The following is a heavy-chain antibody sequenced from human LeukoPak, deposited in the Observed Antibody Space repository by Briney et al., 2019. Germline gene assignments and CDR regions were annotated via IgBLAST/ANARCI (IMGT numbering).Heavy chain of an antibody. CDR2: ISSSGSTI. CDR1: GFTFNTYT. V-gene: IGHV3-48*01. CDR3: ASDILTGYYMVDY. Sequence: GGSLRLSCAASGFTFNTYTMNWVRQAPGKGLEWVSYISSSGSTIYYADSVKGRFTISRDNSKNTLYLHMNSLRAEDTAVYYCASDILTGYYMVDYWGQGTLVTVSS. J-gene: IGHJ4*02. D-gene: IGHD3-9*01.